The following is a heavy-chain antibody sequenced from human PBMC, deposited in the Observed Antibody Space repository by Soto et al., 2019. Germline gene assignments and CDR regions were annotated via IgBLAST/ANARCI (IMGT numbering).Heavy chain of an antibody. CDR3: ATSYYGGNYYGMDV. CDR1: GYTLTELS. V-gene: IGHV1-24*01. CDR2: FDPEDGET. D-gene: IGHD1-26*01. Sequence: GASVKVSCKVSGYTLTELSMHWVRQAPGKGLEWMGGFDPEDGETIYAQKFQGRVTMTEDTSTDTAYMELSSLRSEDTAVYYCATSYYGGNYYGMDVWGQGTTVTVSS. J-gene: IGHJ6*02.